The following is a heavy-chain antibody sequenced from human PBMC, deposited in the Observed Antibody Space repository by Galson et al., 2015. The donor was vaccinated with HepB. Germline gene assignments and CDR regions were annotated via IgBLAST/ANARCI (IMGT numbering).Heavy chain of an antibody. D-gene: IGHD6-6*01. Sequence: QSGAEVKKPGESPKISCKGFGYSFTSYWIGWVRQMPGKGLEWMGIIFPGDSETRYSPSFQGQVTISADKSITTAYLQWNSLKASDTAMYYCARLVAVYSSSERIDYWGQGTLVTVSS. CDR2: IFPGDSET. J-gene: IGHJ4*02. CDR3: ARLVAVYSSSERIDY. V-gene: IGHV5-51*01. CDR1: GYSFTSYW.